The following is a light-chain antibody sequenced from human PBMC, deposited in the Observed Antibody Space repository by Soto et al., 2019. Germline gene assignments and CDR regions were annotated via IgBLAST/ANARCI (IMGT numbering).Light chain of an antibody. CDR2: KAL. J-gene: IGKJ1*01. Sequence: DIQLTQSPATRSAWVGGSGIINCRASQSISALLAWYQHKPGKAPRFLIYKALTLEIVVSSRFSGSGSGTEFPLTISSLQPDDVAIYYCRKYNDYSWTCGQGTKVDVK. CDR3: RKYNDYSWT. V-gene: IGKV1-5*03. CDR1: QSISAL.